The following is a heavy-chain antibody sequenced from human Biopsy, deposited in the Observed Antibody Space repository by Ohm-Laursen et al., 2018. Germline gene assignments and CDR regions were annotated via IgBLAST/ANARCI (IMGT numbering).Heavy chain of an antibody. CDR2: FYGSGNT. D-gene: IGHD3-3*01. CDR1: GASLSSHY. J-gene: IGHJ4*02. CDR3: AKGITVYGVVLPYYFDV. Sequence: SQTLSLTCSVSGASLSSHYWSWIRQPPGKGLEWLGYFYGSGNTYYNPSLKSRVTISVDPSKNQFSLKLNAVTAADTAVYYCAKGITVYGVVLPYYFDVWGQGTLVTVSS. V-gene: IGHV4-59*11.